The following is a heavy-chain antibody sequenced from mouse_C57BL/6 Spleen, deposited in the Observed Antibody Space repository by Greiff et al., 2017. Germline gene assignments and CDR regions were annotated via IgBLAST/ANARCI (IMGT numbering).Heavy chain of an antibody. Sequence: EVKLMESGPGLVKPSQSLSLTCSVTGYSITSGYYWNWIRQFPGNKLEWMGYISYDGSNNYNPSLKNRISLTRDTSKNQFFLKLNSVTTEDTATYYCARDYGSSYLPFAYWGQGTLVTVSA. CDR3: ARDYGSSYLPFAY. V-gene: IGHV3-6*01. CDR1: GYSITSGYY. CDR2: ISYDGSN. J-gene: IGHJ3*01. D-gene: IGHD1-1*01.